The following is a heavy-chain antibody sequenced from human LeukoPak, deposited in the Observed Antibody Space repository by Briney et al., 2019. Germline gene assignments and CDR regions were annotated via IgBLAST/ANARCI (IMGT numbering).Heavy chain of an antibody. V-gene: IGHV3-53*01. CDR3: ARDGGNSGGWFDP. Sequence: GGSLRLSCAASGFTVSSNSMTWVRQAPGKGLEWVSVIYSGGSTYYADSVKGRFTISRDNSKNTLYLQMDSLRAEDTAVYYCARDGGNSGGWFDPWGQGTLVTVSS. CDR1: GFTVSSNS. J-gene: IGHJ5*02. D-gene: IGHD4-23*01. CDR2: IYSGGST.